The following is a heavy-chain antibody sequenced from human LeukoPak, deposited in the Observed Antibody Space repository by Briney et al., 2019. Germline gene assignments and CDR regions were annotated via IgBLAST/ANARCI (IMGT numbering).Heavy chain of an antibody. V-gene: IGHV3-23*01. CDR1: GLTGSHNY. D-gene: IGHD2-21*02. Sequence: GGSLRLSCAASGLTGSHNYVSWVRQAPGKGLEWVSGVSASGSSRFYADSVKGRFTVSRDNSKNTLYLQMNSLRVEDTAVYYCAELVTLNFWGQGTLVTVSS. J-gene: IGHJ4*02. CDR2: VSASGSSR. CDR3: AELVTLNF.